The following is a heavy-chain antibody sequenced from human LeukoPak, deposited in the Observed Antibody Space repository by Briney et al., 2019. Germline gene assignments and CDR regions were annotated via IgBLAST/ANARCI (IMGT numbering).Heavy chain of an antibody. Sequence: ASVKVSCKASGYTFTGYYMHWVRQAPGQGLEWIGWINPNSGGTNYAQKFQGRVTMTRDTSISTAYMELSRLRSDDTAVYYCARGYFRWSYYDSSGYYDYWGQGTLVTVSS. CDR2: INPNSGGT. V-gene: IGHV1-2*02. CDR3: ARGYFRWSYYDSSGYYDY. J-gene: IGHJ4*02. D-gene: IGHD3-22*01. CDR1: GYTFTGYY.